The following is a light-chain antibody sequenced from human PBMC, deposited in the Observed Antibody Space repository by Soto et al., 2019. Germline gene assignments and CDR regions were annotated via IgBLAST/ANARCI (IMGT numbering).Light chain of an antibody. V-gene: IGKV3-15*01. J-gene: IGKJ1*01. CDR1: RSISST. CDR2: SVS. CDR3: QQYADWPTT. Sequence: EIVMTQSPATLSVSPGERATLSCRASRSISSTVAWYQQKPGQAPRLLIHSVSTRATGIPARFSGAGSGTEFTLAIGSLQSEDFAVYYCQQYADWPTTFGQGTKVDIK.